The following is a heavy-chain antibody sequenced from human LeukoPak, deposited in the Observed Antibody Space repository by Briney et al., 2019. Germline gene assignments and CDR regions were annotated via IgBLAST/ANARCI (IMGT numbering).Heavy chain of an antibody. CDR1: GFTFGDYA. Sequence: GGSLRLSCAAPGFTFGDYAMHWVRQAPGKGLEWVSGISWNSGRIGYADSVKGRFTISRGNAKNSLYLQMNSLRAEDMALYYCAKDISPDFWSGSNFDYWGQGTLVTVSS. D-gene: IGHD3-3*01. V-gene: IGHV3-9*03. CDR3: AKDISPDFWSGSNFDY. CDR2: ISWNSGRI. J-gene: IGHJ4*02.